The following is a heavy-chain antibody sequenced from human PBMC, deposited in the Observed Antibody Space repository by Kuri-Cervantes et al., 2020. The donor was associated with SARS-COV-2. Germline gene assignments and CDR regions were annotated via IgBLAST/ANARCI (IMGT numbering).Heavy chain of an antibody. J-gene: IGHJ4*02. Sequence: SETLSLICAVSGYSISSGYYWSWIRQPPGKGLEWIGEINHSGSTNYNPSLKSRVTVSVDTSKNQFSLKLSSVNAADTAVYYCASGGYSGYDTGDYWGQGTLVTVSS. CDR2: INHSGST. V-gene: IGHV4-34*01. CDR3: ASGGYSGYDTGDY. D-gene: IGHD5-12*01. CDR1: GYSISSGYY.